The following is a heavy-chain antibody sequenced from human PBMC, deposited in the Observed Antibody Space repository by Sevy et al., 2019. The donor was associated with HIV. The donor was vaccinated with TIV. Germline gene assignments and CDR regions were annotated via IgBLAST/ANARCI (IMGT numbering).Heavy chain of an antibody. CDR3: ATHAGIAAAGRVFDY. V-gene: IGHV3-72*01. CDR2: TRNKADSYTT. D-gene: IGHD6-13*01. J-gene: IGHJ4*02. CDR1: GFTFSDHY. Sequence: GGSLRLSCAASGFTFSDHYMEWVRQAPGKGLEWVGRTRNKADSYTTEYAASVKGRFTISRDVSKNSLYLQMNSLKTEDTAVYYCATHAGIAAAGRVFDYWGQGTLVTVSS.